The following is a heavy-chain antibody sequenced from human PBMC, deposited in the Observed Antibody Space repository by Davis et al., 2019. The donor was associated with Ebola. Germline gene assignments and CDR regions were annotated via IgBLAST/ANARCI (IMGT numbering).Heavy chain of an antibody. V-gene: IGHV4-59*05. D-gene: IGHD3-10*01. Sequence: SETLSLTCTVSGGSISSYYWSWIRQPPGKGLEWIGSIYYSGSTYYNPSLKSRVTISVDTSKNQFSLKLSSVTAADTAVYYCARKNEFLRGDPFDYWGQGTLVTVSS. CDR2: IYYSGST. J-gene: IGHJ4*02. CDR3: ARKNEFLRGDPFDY. CDR1: GGSISSYY.